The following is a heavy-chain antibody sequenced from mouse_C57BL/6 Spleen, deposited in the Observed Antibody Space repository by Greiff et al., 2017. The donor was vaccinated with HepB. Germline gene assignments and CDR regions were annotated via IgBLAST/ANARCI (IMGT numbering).Heavy chain of an antibody. CDR1: GYTFTNYG. CDR3: ARRGAGTDY. J-gene: IGHJ2*01. V-gene: IGHV1-63*01. Sequence: VQLHQSGAELVRPGTSVKMSCKASGYTFTNYGIGWAKQRPGHGLEWIGDIYPGGGYTNYNEKFKGKATLTADKSSSTAYMQFSSLTSEDSAIYYCARRGAGTDYWGQGTTLTVSS. D-gene: IGHD4-1*01. CDR2: IYPGGGYT.